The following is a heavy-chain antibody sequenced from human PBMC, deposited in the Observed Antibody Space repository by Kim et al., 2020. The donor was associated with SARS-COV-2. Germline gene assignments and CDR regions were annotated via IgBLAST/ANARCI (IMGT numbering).Heavy chain of an antibody. Sequence: GGSLRLSCAASGFTFSSYAMSWVRQAPGKGLEWVSAISGSGGSTYYADSVKGRFTISRDNSKNTLYLQMNSLRAEDTAVYYCAKGGGATMHYYYGMDVWGPETTVTVSS. CDR3: AKGGGATMHYYYGMDV. J-gene: IGHJ6*02. CDR2: ISGSGGST. CDR1: GFTFSSYA. V-gene: IGHV3-23*01. D-gene: IGHD1-26*01.